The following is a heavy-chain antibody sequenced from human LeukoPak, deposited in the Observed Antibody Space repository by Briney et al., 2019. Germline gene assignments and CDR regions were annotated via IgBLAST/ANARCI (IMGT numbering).Heavy chain of an antibody. V-gene: IGHV3-21*01. CDR3: ARSPTGSGWYYFDY. D-gene: IGHD6-19*01. CDR2: ISSSTNYI. J-gene: IGHJ4*02. Sequence: PGGSLRLSCAASGFTFSDYSMNWVRQAPGKGLEWVSSISSSTNYIYYADSVKGRFTISRDNAKNSLYLQMNSLRAEDTAVYYCARSPTGSGWYYFDYWGQGTLVTVSS. CDR1: GFTFSDYS.